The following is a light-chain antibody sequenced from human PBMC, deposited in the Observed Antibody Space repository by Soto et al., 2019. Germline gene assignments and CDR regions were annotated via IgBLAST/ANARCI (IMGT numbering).Light chain of an antibody. V-gene: IGLV1-51*01. Sequence: QSVMPQPPSVSAAPGQRVTISCSGSSSNIGGNSVSWYQQLPGTAPKLLIYDDDKRPSGIPDRFSGSKSGTSATRGITGFQTGDEADYYCGSWDSSLSAYVFGTGTKLTVL. CDR2: DDD. CDR1: SSNIGGNS. CDR3: GSWDSSLSAYV. J-gene: IGLJ1*01.